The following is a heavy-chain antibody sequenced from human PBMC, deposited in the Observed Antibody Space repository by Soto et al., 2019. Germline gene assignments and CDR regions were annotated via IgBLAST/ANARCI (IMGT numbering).Heavy chain of an antibody. CDR2: INPSGGRT. CDR1: GYTLTSYY. CDR3: TRDEPPPYSSSSGPYYYGMDV. Sequence: VKVTCKASGYTLTSYYMDWVLQAPGQGLDWMGIINPSGGRTSYAQKFQGRVTMTRDTSTSTVYMELSSLRSEDTAVYYCTRDEPPPYSSSSGPYYYGMDVWGQGTTVTVSS. D-gene: IGHD6-6*01. V-gene: IGHV1-46*03. J-gene: IGHJ6*02.